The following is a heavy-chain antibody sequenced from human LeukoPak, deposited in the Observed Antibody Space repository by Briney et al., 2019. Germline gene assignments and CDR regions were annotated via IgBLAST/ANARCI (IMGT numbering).Heavy chain of an antibody. CDR2: INQDGTEK. Sequence: SGGSLRLSCAASGFTFDDYAMHWVRQAPGKGLEWVANINQDGTEKYYVDSVKGRFTISRDNAKNSLDLQMNSLRVEDTGIYYCVKVAKYYYGSETYYFFEHWGQGTPVTASS. V-gene: IGHV3-7*01. CDR1: GFTFDDYA. D-gene: IGHD3-10*01. CDR3: VKVAKYYYGSETYYFFEH. J-gene: IGHJ4*02.